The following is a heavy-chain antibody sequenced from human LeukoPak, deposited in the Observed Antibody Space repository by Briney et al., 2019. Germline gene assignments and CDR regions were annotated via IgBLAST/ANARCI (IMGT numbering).Heavy chain of an antibody. CDR3: ARSGAAMAFQYYFDY. CDR2: IYYSGST. J-gene: IGHJ4*02. CDR1: GGSISSGGYY. D-gene: IGHD5-18*01. V-gene: IGHV4-31*03. Sequence: PSETLSLTCTISGGSISSGGYYWSWIRQHPGKGLEWIGYIYYSGSTYYNPSLKSRVTISVDTSKNQFSLKLSSVTAADTAVYYCARSGAAMAFQYYFDYWGQGILVTVSS.